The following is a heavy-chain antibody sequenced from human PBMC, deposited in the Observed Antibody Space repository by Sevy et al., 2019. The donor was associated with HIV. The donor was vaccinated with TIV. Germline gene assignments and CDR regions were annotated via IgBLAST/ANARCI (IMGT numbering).Heavy chain of an antibody. CDR1: GGSINSDH. CDR2: VYYTGGT. J-gene: IGHJ3*02. CDR3: ARRNDFDI. V-gene: IGHV4-59*08. Sequence: SETLSLTCTVSGGSINSDHWNWIRQPPGKGLEWIGYVYYTGGTNYNPTLKNRVTISVDRTKNQFSLKLTSVTAADTAVYYCARRNDFDIWGQGTMVTVSS.